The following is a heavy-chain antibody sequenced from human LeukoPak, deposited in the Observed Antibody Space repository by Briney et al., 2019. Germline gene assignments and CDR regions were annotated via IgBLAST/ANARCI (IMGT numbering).Heavy chain of an antibody. D-gene: IGHD1-26*01. CDR3: ARGGVGAPYYYYYYMDV. J-gene: IGHJ6*03. CDR2: INHSGST. V-gene: IGHV4-34*01. CDR1: GGSFSGYY. Sequence: PSETLSLTCAVYGGSFSGYYWSWIRQPPGKGLGWIGEINHSGSTNCNPSLKSRVTISVDTSKNQFSLKLSSVTAADTAVYYCARGGVGAPYYYYYYMDVWGKGTTVTVSS.